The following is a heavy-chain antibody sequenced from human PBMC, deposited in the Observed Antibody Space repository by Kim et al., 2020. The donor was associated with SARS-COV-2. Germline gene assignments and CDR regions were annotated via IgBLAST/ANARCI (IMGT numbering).Heavy chain of an antibody. CDR2: IWYDGSNK. Sequence: GGSLRLSCAASGFTFSSYGMHWVRQAPGKGLEWVAVIWYDGSNKYYADSVKGRFTISRDNSKNTLYLQMNSLRAEDTAVYYCARGYSSSWYGAGYFDYWGQGTLVTVSS. J-gene: IGHJ4*02. CDR1: GFTFSSYG. V-gene: IGHV3-33*01. D-gene: IGHD6-13*01. CDR3: ARGYSSSWYGAGYFDY.